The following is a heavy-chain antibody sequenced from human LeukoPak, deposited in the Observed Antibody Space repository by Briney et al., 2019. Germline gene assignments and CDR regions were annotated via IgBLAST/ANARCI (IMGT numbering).Heavy chain of an antibody. J-gene: IGHJ4*02. CDR1: GGSFSGYY. V-gene: IGHV4-34*01. Sequence: PSETLSLTCAVYGGSFSGYYGSWIRQPPGKGLEWIGEINHSGSTNYNPSLKSRVSISVDTSKKQFSLSLNSVTAADTAVYYCATDRYYGSGSYYKFDFWGQGTLVIVSS. D-gene: IGHD3-10*01. CDR2: INHSGST. CDR3: ATDRYYGSGSYYKFDF.